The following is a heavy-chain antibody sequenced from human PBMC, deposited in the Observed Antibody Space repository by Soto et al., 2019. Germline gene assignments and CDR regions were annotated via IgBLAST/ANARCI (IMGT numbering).Heavy chain of an antibody. CDR3: ARAHSNDYCNYGWPAYYYYYYGMDV. CDR1: GFTFSSYD. CDR2: IGTAGDT. V-gene: IGHV3-13*01. Sequence: GGSLRLSCAASGFTFSSYDMHWVRQATGKGLEWVSAIGTAGDTYYPGSVKGRFTISRENAKNSLYLQMNSLRAEDTAVYYCARAHSNDYCNYGWPAYYYYYYGMDVWGQGTTVTVSS. D-gene: IGHD4-4*01. J-gene: IGHJ6*02.